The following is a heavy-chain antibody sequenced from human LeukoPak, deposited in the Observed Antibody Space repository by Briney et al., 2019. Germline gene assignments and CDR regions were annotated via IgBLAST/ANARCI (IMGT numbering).Heavy chain of an antibody. V-gene: IGHV3-23*01. D-gene: IGHD3-22*01. CDR1: GFTFSSYA. Sequence: GGSLRLSCAASGFTFSSYAMSWVRQAPGKGLEWVSTISGGGGSTYYADSVRGRFTISRDNSKNTLYLQMNSLRAEDTAVYYCARVLDYYDSSGYPGGVDYWGQGTLVTVSS. CDR2: ISGGGGST. CDR3: ARVLDYYDSSGYPGGVDY. J-gene: IGHJ4*02.